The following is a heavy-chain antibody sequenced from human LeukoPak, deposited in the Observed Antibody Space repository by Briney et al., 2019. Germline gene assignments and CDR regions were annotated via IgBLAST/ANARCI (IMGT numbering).Heavy chain of an antibody. CDR3: AKEGGVVVPAAPFYMDV. J-gene: IGHJ6*03. V-gene: IGHV3-21*01. CDR1: GFTFSSYS. D-gene: IGHD2-2*01. CDR2: ISSSSSYI. Sequence: GGSLRLSCAASGFTFSSYSMNWVRQAPGKGLEWVSSISSSSSYIYYADSVKGRFTISRDNAKNSLYLQMNSLRAEDTAVYYCAKEGGVVVPAAPFYMDVWGKGTTVTVSS.